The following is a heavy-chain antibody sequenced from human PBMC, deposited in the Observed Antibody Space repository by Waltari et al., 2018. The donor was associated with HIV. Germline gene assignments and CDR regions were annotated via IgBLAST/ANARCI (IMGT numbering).Heavy chain of an antibody. CDR2: VYPADSDT. J-gene: IGHJ4*02. CDR1: GSSFTNYW. CDR3: VRQFGDQ. D-gene: IGHD3-16*01. V-gene: IGHV5-51*01. Sequence: VQLVQSGAEVKQSGESLQHSCQGSGSSFTNYWIGWVRQMPGKGLEWMGIVYPADSDTRYSPSLQGQVTISADKSISTADLQWSSLKASDSAIYYCVRQFGDQWGQGSLVTVSS.